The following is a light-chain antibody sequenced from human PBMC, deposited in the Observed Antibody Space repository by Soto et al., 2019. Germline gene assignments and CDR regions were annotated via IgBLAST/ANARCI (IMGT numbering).Light chain of an antibody. Sequence: DIVMTQSPDSLAVSLGERATINCKSSQSVLYSSNNKNYLAWYQQKPGQPPKLLIYWASTRESGVPDRFSGSGSGTDFTLTISSLQAEDVAVYYCQQYYNIPPTFGKGTKVEIK. CDR2: WAS. J-gene: IGKJ1*01. V-gene: IGKV4-1*01. CDR1: QSVLYSSNNKNY. CDR3: QQYYNIPPT.